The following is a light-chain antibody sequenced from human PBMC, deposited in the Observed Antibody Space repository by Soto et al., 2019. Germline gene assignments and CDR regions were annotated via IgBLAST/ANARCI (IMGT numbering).Light chain of an antibody. CDR1: SSDVGGHNY. CDR3: SSYTFTSTLYV. CDR2: GVT. J-gene: IGLJ1*01. Sequence: QSALTQPASVSGSPGQSITISCTGSSSDVGGHNYVSWYQQHPGKAPKLMIYGVTKRPSGVSNRFSGSKSGNTASLTISGLQAEDEADYYCSSYTFTSTLYVFGTGTKVTVL. V-gene: IGLV2-14*01.